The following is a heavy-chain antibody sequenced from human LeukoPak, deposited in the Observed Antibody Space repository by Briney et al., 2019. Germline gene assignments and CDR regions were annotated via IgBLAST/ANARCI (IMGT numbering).Heavy chain of an antibody. J-gene: IGHJ4*02. Sequence: ASVKVSCKASGYTFTSYDINWVRQATGQGLEWMGWMNPNSGNTGYAQKFQGRVTITRNTSISTACMELSSLRSEDTAVYYCARGHRGAYSSSRLTWAYYFDYWGQGTLVTVSS. CDR1: GYTFTSYD. CDR2: MNPNSGNT. D-gene: IGHD6-13*01. CDR3: ARGHRGAYSSSRLTWAYYFDY. V-gene: IGHV1-8*03.